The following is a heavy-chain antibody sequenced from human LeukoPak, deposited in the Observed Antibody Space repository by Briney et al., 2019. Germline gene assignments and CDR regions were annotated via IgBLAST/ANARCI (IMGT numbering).Heavy chain of an antibody. J-gene: IGHJ4*02. CDR3: ARNYDSSGYYFDY. Sequence: SETLSLTCTVSGGSISSYYWNWIRQPAGKGLEWIGRIYTSGSTNYNPSLKSRVTMSVDTSKNQFSLKLSSVTAADTAVYYCARNYDSSGYYFDYWGQGTLVTVSS. CDR2: IYTSGST. CDR1: GGSISSYY. D-gene: IGHD3-22*01. V-gene: IGHV4-4*07.